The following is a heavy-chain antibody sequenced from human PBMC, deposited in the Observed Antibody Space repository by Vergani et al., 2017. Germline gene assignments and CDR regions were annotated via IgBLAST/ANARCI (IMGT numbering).Heavy chain of an antibody. CDR3: ARERVVVVPAAIHYYYYYGMDV. CDR2: IYTSGST. CDR1: GGSISSGSYY. V-gene: IGHV4-61*02. D-gene: IGHD2-2*01. Sequence: QVQLQESGPGLVKPSQTLSLTCTVSGGSISSGSYYWSWIRQPAGKRLEWIGRIYTSGSTNYNPSLKSRVTISVDTSKNQFSLKLSSVTAADTAVYYCARERVVVVPAAIHYYYYYGMDVWGQGTTVTVSS. J-gene: IGHJ6*02.